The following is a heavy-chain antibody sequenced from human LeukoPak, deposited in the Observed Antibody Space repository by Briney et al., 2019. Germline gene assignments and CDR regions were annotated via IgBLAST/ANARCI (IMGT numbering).Heavy chain of an antibody. Sequence: SETLSLTCTASRYSISSAWYWCCRRPPPGEGQELTGIIQDDRRTSYGASLESRFTISRDNSKNQISLKLTSVSVADTALYYCAGGHQFKNCLDSWGQGTLVTVSS. J-gene: IGHJ4*02. V-gene: IGHV4-38-2*02. CDR2: IQDDRRT. CDR3: AGGHQFKNCLDS. D-gene: IGHD2-15*01. CDR1: RYSISSAWY.